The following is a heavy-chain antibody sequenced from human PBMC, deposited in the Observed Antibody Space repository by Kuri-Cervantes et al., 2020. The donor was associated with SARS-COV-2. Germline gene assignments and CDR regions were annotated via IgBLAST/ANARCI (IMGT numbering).Heavy chain of an antibody. CDR2: IKQDGSEK. CDR1: GFTFSSYW. J-gene: IGHJ4*02. CDR3: ARDPRYSSSWLVY. V-gene: IGHV3-7*01. D-gene: IGHD6-6*01. Sequence: ETLSLTCAASGFTFSSYWMSWVRQAPGKGLEWVANIKQDGSEKYYVDSVKGRFTISRDNAKNSLYLQMNSLRAEDTAVYYCARDPRYSSSWLVYWGQGTLVTVSS.